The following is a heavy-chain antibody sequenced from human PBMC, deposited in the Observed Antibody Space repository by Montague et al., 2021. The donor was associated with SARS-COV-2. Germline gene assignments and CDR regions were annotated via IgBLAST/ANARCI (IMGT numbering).Heavy chain of an antibody. D-gene: IGHD3-9*01. CDR1: GFTFSSYA. J-gene: IGHJ6*02. Sequence: SLRLSCAASGFTFSSYALHWVRQAPGKGLEWVADISHEGSYKHYADSVKGRFTISRDNSKNTLYLDMNSLRAEDTALYYCARDLESTGYFDPCYYHGMDVWGQGTTVTVSS. V-gene: IGHV3-30*04. CDR3: ARDLESTGYFDPCYYHGMDV. CDR2: ISHEGSYK.